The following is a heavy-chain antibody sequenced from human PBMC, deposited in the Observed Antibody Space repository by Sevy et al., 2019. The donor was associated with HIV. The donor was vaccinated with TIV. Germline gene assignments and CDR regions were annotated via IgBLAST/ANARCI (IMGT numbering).Heavy chain of an antibody. CDR3: VRDGVSIRPFDY. CDR1: GFTFSIYW. Sequence: GGSLRLSCAASGFTFSIYWMHWVRQAPGKGPVWVSRITSDGSSTTYADSVKGRFTISRDNAKNTLFLQMNSRSAEDTAVYYCVRDGVSIRPFDYWGQGTLVTVSS. V-gene: IGHV3-74*01. J-gene: IGHJ4*02. D-gene: IGHD3-16*01. CDR2: ITSDGSST.